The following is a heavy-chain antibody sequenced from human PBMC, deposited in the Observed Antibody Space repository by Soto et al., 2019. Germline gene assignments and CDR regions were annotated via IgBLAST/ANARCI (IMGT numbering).Heavy chain of an antibody. Sequence: SETLSLTCAVYGGSFSPYSWSRIRQPPGKGLEWIGEINHSGSTSYNPSLTRRATLSVDTSKNQVSLKLTSVTAADTAVYYCARLASGWQYYYFDFWGRGTPVNVSS. CDR1: GGSFSPYS. J-gene: IGHJ2*01. V-gene: IGHV4-34*01. CDR3: ARLASGWQYYYFDF. D-gene: IGHD6-19*01. CDR2: INHSGST.